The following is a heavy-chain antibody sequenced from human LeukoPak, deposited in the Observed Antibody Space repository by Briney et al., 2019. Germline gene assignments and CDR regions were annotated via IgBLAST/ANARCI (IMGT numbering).Heavy chain of an antibody. CDR2: FYYTGSI. V-gene: IGHV4-39*07. Sequence: PSETLSLTCLVSGGSISSTSYYWGWIRQSPGRGLEWIGSFYYTGSIFDNRSLRSRVTISLDTSKNQFSLKLSSVAAADTAVYYCARDPGSSWSYYFDYWGQGTLVTVSS. D-gene: IGHD6-13*01. CDR3: ARDPGSSWSYYFDY. CDR1: GGSISSTSYY. J-gene: IGHJ4*02.